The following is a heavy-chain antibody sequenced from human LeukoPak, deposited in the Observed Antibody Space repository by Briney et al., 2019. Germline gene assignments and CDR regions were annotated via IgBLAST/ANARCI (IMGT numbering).Heavy chain of an antibody. J-gene: IGHJ4*02. CDR3: ARDLTGVGDY. D-gene: IGHD3-9*01. CDR2: ITSNGGTT. CDR1: GFTFSSYA. V-gene: IGHV3-64*01. Sequence: GGSLRLSCAASGFTFSSYAMHWVRQAPGKGLEYVSSITSNGGTTYYGTSVKDRFIISRDNSKNTLYLQMGSLRPDDTAVYYCARDLTGVGDYWGQGTLVTVSS.